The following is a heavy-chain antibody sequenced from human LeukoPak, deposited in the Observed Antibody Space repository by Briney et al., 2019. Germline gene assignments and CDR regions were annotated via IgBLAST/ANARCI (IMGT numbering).Heavy chain of an antibody. CDR1: GFTFDDYA. Sequence: GGSLRLSCAASGFTFDDYAMHWVRQAPGKGLEWVSLITWDGDSTYYADSVKGRFTISRDNAKNSLYLQMNSLRAEDTAVYYCARDYYDSSGYADYWGQGTLVTVSS. J-gene: IGHJ4*02. CDR3: ARDYYDSSGYADY. CDR2: ITWDGDST. V-gene: IGHV3-43D*03. D-gene: IGHD3-22*01.